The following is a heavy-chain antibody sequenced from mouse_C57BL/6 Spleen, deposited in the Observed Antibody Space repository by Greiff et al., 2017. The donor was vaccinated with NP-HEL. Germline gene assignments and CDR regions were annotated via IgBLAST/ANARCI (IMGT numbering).Heavy chain of an antibody. CDR2: INPGSGGT. CDR1: GYAFTNYL. D-gene: IGHD2-3*01. V-gene: IGHV1-54*01. Sequence: VQLQQSGAELVRPGTSVKVSCKASGYAFTNYLIEWVKQRPGQGLEWIGVINPGSGGTNYNEKFKGKSTLTADKSSSTAYMQLSSLTSEDSAVYVCARSWGEDGLYYLDYWGKGTTLTVSS. CDR3: ARSWGEDGLYYLDY. J-gene: IGHJ2*01.